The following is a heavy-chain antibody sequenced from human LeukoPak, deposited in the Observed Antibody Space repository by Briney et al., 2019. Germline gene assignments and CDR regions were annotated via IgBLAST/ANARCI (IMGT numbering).Heavy chain of an antibody. CDR2: ISGSGGNT. D-gene: IGHD2-21*02. Sequence: ESGGSLRLSRAASGFTFSSYAMSWVRQAPGKGLEWVSAISGSGGNTYYADSMKGRFTISRDNSKNTLYLQMNSLRAEDTAVYYCAKEGVTALRWFDPWGQGTLVTVSS. CDR1: GFTFSSYA. CDR3: AKEGVTALRWFDP. V-gene: IGHV3-23*01. J-gene: IGHJ5*02.